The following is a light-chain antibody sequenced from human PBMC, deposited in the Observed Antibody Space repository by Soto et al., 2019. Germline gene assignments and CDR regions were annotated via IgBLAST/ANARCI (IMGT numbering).Light chain of an antibody. CDR2: EVS. J-gene: IGLJ3*02. CDR1: SSDVGGYNY. Sequence: QSVLTQPASVSGSPGQSVTISCTGTSSDVGGYNYVSWYQQHPGKVPQLMIYEVSNRPSGVSHRFSGSKSGNTASLTISGLQAEDEADYYCSSHATRFTLVFGGGTKLTVL. CDR3: SSHATRFTLV. V-gene: IGLV2-14*01.